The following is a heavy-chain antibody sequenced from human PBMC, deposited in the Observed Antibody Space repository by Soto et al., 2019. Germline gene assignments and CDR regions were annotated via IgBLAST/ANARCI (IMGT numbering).Heavy chain of an antibody. D-gene: IGHD4-17*01. Sequence: EVQLLESGGGLVQPGGSLRLSCAASNFTFSSYAMSWVRQAPGKGLEWVSTISSSGGSTYYADSVKGRFTISRDNSKNTLYLRMSSLRGEDRGVYYCAFHYGDSHHWGHGTLVTVSS. CDR3: AFHYGDSHH. J-gene: IGHJ4*01. CDR2: ISSSGGST. V-gene: IGHV3-23*01. CDR1: NFTFSSYA.